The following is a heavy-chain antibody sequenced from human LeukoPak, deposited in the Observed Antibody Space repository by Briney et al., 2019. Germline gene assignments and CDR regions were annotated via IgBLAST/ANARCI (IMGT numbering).Heavy chain of an antibody. CDR2: IYYSGST. Sequence: SETLSLTCTVSGGSISSSSYYWGWIRQPPGKGLEWIGSIYYSGSTYYNPSLKSRVTISVDTSKNQFSLKLSSVTAADTAVYYCARQTGGYSSSFNWFDPWGQGTLVTVSS. CDR3: ARQTGGYSSSFNWFDP. V-gene: IGHV4-39*01. J-gene: IGHJ5*02. CDR1: GGSISSSSYY. D-gene: IGHD6-13*01.